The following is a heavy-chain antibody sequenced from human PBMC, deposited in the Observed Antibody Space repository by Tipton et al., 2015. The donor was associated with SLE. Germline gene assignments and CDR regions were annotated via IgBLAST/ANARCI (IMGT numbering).Heavy chain of an antibody. J-gene: IGHJ3*02. V-gene: IGHV3-7*01. CDR1: GFSLSHYW. CDR2: INQDENVQ. Sequence: SLRLSCAASGFSLSHYWMTWVRQAPGKGLEWVANINQDENVQNYVDSVRGRFTISRDNFKSTLFLETDSLRPEDTAIYYCARDRPTGDQGDWDAFDIWGQGTMVTVSS. D-gene: IGHD3/OR15-3a*01. CDR3: ARDRPTGDQGDWDAFDI.